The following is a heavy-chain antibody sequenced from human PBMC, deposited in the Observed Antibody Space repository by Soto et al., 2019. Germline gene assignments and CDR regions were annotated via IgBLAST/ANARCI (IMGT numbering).Heavy chain of an antibody. CDR2: IDPSDSYT. J-gene: IGHJ3*02. CDR1: GYSFTSYW. Sequence: GESLKISCKGSGYSFTSYWISWVRQMPGKGLGWMGRIDPSDSYTNYSPSFQGHVTISADKSISTAYLQWSSLKASDTAMYYCARPRYYDSSGYGTGVAFDIWGQGTMVTVSS. V-gene: IGHV5-10-1*01. CDR3: ARPRYYDSSGYGTGVAFDI. D-gene: IGHD3-22*01.